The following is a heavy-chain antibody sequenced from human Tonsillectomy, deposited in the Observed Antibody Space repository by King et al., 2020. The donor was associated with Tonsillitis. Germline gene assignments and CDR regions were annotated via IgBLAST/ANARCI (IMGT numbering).Heavy chain of an antibody. CDR1: GFVFGNYV. D-gene: IGHD3-9*01. V-gene: IGHV3-23*04. J-gene: IGHJ4*02. Sequence: VQLVESGGGLVQPGGSLRLSCAASGFVFGNYVMSWVRQAPGKGLEWVSTISGGGGSTYYADSVKGRFTISRDKSKNTLYLQMNGLRAEDTAVYYCARVNYDFLTHFDSWGQGTLVTVSS. CDR3: ARVNYDFLTHFDS. CDR2: ISGGGGST.